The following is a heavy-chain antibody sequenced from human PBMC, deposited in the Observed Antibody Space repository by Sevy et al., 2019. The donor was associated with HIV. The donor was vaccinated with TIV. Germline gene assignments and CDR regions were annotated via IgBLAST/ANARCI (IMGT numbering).Heavy chain of an antibody. D-gene: IGHD6-19*01. Sequence: ASVKVSCKASGGTFTSYAISWVRQAPGLGLEWMGGIIPLLGTANYAQQFQGRVTITADESTSTVYMELSSLRSEDTAVYYCARDNFAVAGRGWFDPWGQGTLVTVSS. CDR3: ARDNFAVAGRGWFDP. CDR2: IIPLLGTA. V-gene: IGHV1-69*13. J-gene: IGHJ5*02. CDR1: GGTFTSYA.